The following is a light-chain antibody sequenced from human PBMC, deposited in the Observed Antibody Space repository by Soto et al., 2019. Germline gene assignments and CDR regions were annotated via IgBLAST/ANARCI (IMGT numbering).Light chain of an antibody. J-gene: IGKJ4*01. Sequence: DIQMTQSPSTLSASVGDRVTITCRASQSISSWLAWYQQKPGKAPNLLIYKASSLDSGVPSRFSGSGSGTEFTLTISSLQPDDFATYDCQQYNSYPLTFGGGTKVEIK. CDR3: QQYNSYPLT. CDR1: QSISSW. V-gene: IGKV1-5*03. CDR2: KAS.